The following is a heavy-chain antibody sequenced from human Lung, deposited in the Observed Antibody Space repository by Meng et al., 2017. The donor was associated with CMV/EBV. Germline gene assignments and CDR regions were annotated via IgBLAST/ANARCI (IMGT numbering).Heavy chain of an antibody. CDR2: INAYNGDT. CDR1: GYTFTNYG. Sequence: QAPLGQSGGAVKKPGASVKVSCKASGYTFTNYGITWVRQAPGQGREWMGWINAYNGDTNCAQTLQGRVTMTTDTSTSTAYMELRSLRSDDTAVYYCARVEVGITSGDYWGQGTLVTVSS. CDR3: ARVEVGITSGDY. V-gene: IGHV1-18*01. J-gene: IGHJ4*02. D-gene: IGHD1-26*01.